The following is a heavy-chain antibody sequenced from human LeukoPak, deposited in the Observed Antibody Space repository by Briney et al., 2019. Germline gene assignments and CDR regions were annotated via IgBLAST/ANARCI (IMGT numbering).Heavy chain of an antibody. V-gene: IGHV3-7*01. Sequence: PGGSLRLSCAASGFTFISYWMSWVRQAPGEGLEWVANIKQDGSEKYYVDSVKGRFTISRDNAKDSLYLQMNSLRAEDTAVYYCARAPDILTGYYSVSLSYWGQGTLVTVSS. CDR1: GFTFISYW. J-gene: IGHJ4*02. CDR3: ARAPDILTGYYSVSLSY. CDR2: IKQDGSEK. D-gene: IGHD3-9*01.